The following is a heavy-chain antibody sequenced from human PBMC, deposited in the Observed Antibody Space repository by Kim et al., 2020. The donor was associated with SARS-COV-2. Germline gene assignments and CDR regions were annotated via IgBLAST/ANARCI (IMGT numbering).Heavy chain of an antibody. J-gene: IGHJ3*01. D-gene: IGHD3-10*01. Sequence: GGSLRLSCAASGFTFRSNWMHWVRQAPGKGLVWLSRIDSDGRNTVYADSVKGRFTISRDNANKMLYLQMDTLRAEDTAVYYCVRSPPRMLRGVLVQEGDALDAWGQGTMVSVSS. CDR1: GFTFRSNW. V-gene: IGHV3-74*01. CDR2: IDSDGRNT. CDR3: VRSPPRMLRGVLVQEGDALDA.